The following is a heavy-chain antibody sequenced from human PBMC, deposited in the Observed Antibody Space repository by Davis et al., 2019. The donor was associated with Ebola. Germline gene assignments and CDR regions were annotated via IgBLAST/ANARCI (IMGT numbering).Heavy chain of an antibody. D-gene: IGHD4-23*01. Sequence: PGGSLRLSCAASGFTFSSYGMHWVRQAPGKGLEWVSSISSSSSYIYYADSVKGRFTISRDNSKNTLYLQMNSLRAEDTAVYYCARDVGRWFYGMDVWGQGTTVTVSS. J-gene: IGHJ6*02. CDR2: ISSSSSYI. CDR3: ARDVGRWFYGMDV. V-gene: IGHV3-21*01. CDR1: GFTFSSYG.